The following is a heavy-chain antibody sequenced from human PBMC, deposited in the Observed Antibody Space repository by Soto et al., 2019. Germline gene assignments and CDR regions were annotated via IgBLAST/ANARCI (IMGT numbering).Heavy chain of an antibody. V-gene: IGHV4-30-4*01. CDR1: GGSSGNGGYY. D-gene: IGHD3-3*01. CDR3: ASQYYDFWSGYHDY. J-gene: IGHJ4*02. Sequence: SETLSLSCTVAGGSSGNGGYYWSWIRQPPGKGLEWIGYIYYTESTNYNPSLKSRVTISVDTSKNQFSLKLTSVTAADTAVYYCASQYYDFWSGYHDYWGQGTLVTVSS. CDR2: IYYTEST.